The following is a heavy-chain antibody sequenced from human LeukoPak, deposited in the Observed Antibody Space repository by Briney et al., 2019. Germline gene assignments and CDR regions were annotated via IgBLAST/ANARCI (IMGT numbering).Heavy chain of an antibody. J-gene: IGHJ5*02. CDR2: ISAGSRHI. V-gene: IGHV3-21*01. D-gene: IGHD3-3*01. CDR3: ARDGYQVQTTFGTFDP. Sequence: GGSLRLSCEASGFTFSIYTMNWVRQAPGKGLEWVSVISAGSRHIYYADSVRGRFTISRDDAKNSLYLQMNSLRAEDTAIYYCARDGYQVQTTFGTFDPWGQGTLVTVSS. CDR1: GFTFSIYT.